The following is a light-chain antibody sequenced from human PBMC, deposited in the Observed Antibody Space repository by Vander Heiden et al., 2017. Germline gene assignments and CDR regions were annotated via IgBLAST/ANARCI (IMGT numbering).Light chain of an antibody. CDR2: AAS. V-gene: IGKV1-39*01. J-gene: IGKJ1*01. CDR3: LQSYSTPQT. CDR1: QSISSY. Sequence: DIQMTQSQSSLSASVADSVTITCRSSQSISSYLNWYQQKPGKAPKLPIYAASSLQSGVPSRFSGSGSGTDFTLTISRLQPEDFATYYCLQSYSTPQTFGQGTKVEIK.